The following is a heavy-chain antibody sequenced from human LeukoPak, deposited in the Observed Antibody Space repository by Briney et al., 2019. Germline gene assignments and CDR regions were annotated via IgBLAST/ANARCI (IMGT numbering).Heavy chain of an antibody. D-gene: IGHD3-3*01. Sequence: SETLSLTCTVSGGSISSSSYYWGWIRQPPGKGLEWIGSIYYSGSTYYNPSLKSRVTISVDTSKNQFSLKLSSATAADTAVYYCAREAHFGVVILWGQGTLVTVSS. CDR1: GGSISSSSYY. J-gene: IGHJ4*02. CDR2: IYYSGST. V-gene: IGHV4-39*07. CDR3: AREAHFGVVIL.